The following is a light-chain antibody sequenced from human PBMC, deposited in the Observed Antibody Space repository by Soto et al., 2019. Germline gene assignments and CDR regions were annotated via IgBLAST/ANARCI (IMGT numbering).Light chain of an antibody. CDR1: QSVGGN. CDR3: QQYNNWPYT. Sequence: EIVMTQSPATLSVSPGERATLSCRASQSVGGNLGWYQQKPGQAPRLLIYGASTRATGIPGRFSGSGSGTEFTLTISSLQSEDFAVYHCQQYNNWPYTFGQGTKLEI. CDR2: GAS. J-gene: IGKJ2*01. V-gene: IGKV3-15*01.